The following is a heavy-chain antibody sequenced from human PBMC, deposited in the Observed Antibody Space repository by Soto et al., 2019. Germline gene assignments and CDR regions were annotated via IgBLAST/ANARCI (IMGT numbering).Heavy chain of an antibody. V-gene: IGHV4-59*01. CDR2: IYYSGST. CDR3: ARGTPPYYDFWSGYSYYYYYMDV. CDR1: GGSISNYY. Sequence: SETLSLTCTVSGGSISNYYWSWIRQPPGKGLEWIGYIYYSGSTNYNPSLKSRVTISVDTSKNQFSLKLSSVTAADTAVYYCARGTPPYYDFWSGYSYYYYYMDVWGKGTTVTVSS. J-gene: IGHJ6*03. D-gene: IGHD3-3*01.